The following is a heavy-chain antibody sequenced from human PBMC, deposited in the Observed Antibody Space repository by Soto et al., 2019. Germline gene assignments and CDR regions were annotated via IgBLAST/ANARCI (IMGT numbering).Heavy chain of an antibody. CDR1: GFTFCSDS. D-gene: IGHD3-9*01. CDR2: ISGSGGST. Sequence: GGSLRLSCAAPGFTFCSDSMSWVRQAPGEGLEWVSAISGSGGSTYYADSVKGRFTISRDNSKNTLYLQMNSLRAEDTAVYYCAKNDVLRYFDWLPNSSYMDVWGKGTTVTVSS. CDR3: AKNDVLRYFDWLPNSSYMDV. V-gene: IGHV3-23*01. J-gene: IGHJ6*03.